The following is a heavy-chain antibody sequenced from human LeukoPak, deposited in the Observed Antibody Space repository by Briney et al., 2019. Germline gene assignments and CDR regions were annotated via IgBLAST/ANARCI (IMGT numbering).Heavy chain of an antibody. CDR3: AKDGPYVWGSYRRGYSYGLDY. D-gene: IGHD3-16*02. Sequence: GASLRLSCAASGFTFSSYAMSWVRQAPGKGLEWVSAISGSGGSTYYADSVKGRFTISRDTSKNTLYLQMNSLRAEDTAVYYCAKDGPYVWGSYRRGYSYGLDYWGQGTLVTVSS. V-gene: IGHV3-23*01. CDR2: ISGSGGST. CDR1: GFTFSSYA. J-gene: IGHJ4*02.